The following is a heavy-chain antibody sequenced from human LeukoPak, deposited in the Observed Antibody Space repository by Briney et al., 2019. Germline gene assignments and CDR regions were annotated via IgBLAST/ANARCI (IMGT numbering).Heavy chain of an antibody. Sequence: GGSLRLSCASSGFTFSSYSMNWVRQAPGKGLEWVSSISSSSSYIYYANSVKGRFTISRDNAQNSLYLKMNSLRAEDTAVYYCARDEVLWFGELPPYYYGMDVWGKGTTVTVSS. CDR2: ISSSSSYI. V-gene: IGHV3-21*01. J-gene: IGHJ6*04. CDR3: ARDEVLWFGELPPYYYGMDV. CDR1: GFTFSSYS. D-gene: IGHD3-10*01.